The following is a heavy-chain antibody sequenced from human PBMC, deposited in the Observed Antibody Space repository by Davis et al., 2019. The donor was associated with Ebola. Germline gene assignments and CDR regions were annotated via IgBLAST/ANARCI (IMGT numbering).Heavy chain of an antibody. Sequence: GESLKISCTDSVITFSSYAMSWVRQAPGKGLEWVSYISSSSKTIYYADSVKGRFAISRDNAKNSLYLQMNSLRAEDTAVYYCAIATRDTTMVFYYYYGMDVWGKGTTVTVSS. CDR1: VITFSSYA. V-gene: IGHV3-48*01. CDR3: AIATRDTTMVFYYYYGMDV. D-gene: IGHD5-18*01. CDR2: ISSSSKTI. J-gene: IGHJ6*04.